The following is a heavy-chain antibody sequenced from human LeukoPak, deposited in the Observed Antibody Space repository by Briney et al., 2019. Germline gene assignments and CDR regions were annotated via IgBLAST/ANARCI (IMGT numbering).Heavy chain of an antibody. CDR1: GYTFTSYA. V-gene: IGHV1-3*01. Sequence: ASVKVSRTASGYTFTSYAMHWVRQAPGQRLEWMGWINAGNGNTKYSQKFQGRVTITRDTSASTAYMELSSLRSEDTAVYYCARAVAGTRNWFDPWGQGTLVTVSS. J-gene: IGHJ5*02. CDR3: ARAVAGTRNWFDP. CDR2: INAGNGNT. D-gene: IGHD6-19*01.